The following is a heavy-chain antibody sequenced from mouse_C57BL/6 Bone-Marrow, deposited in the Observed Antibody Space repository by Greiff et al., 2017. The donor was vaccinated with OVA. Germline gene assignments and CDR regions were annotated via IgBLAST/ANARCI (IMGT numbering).Heavy chain of an antibody. Sequence: VKLEESGPGLVQPSQRLSITCTVSGFSLTSYGVHWVRQSPGKGLEWLGVIWRGGSTDYNAAFMSRLSITKDNSKSQVFFKMNSLQADDTAIYYCAKSWANWDGFDYWGQGTTLTVSS. CDR2: IWRGGST. J-gene: IGHJ2*01. D-gene: IGHD4-1*01. CDR3: AKSWANWDGFDY. V-gene: IGHV2-5*01. CDR1: GFSLTSYG.